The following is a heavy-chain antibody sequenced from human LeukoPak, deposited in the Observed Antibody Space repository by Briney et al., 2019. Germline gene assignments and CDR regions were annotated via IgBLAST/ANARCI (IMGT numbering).Heavy chain of an antibody. D-gene: IGHD2-15*01. Sequence: GGSLRLSCAASGFTFSSYWMHWVRQVPGKGLVWVSRINSDGSSTSYADSVKGRFTISRDNAKNTLYLQMNSLRAEDTAVYYCSRPDGGGYSSGFYWGQGTLVTVSS. CDR2: INSDGSST. J-gene: IGHJ1*01. CDR1: GFTFSSYW. CDR3: SRPDGGGYSSGFY. V-gene: IGHV3-74*01.